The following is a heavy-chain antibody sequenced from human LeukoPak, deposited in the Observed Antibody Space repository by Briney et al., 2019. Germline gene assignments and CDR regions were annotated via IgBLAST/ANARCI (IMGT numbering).Heavy chain of an antibody. D-gene: IGHD5-12*01. Sequence: ASVKVSCKHSRYTPTSYVINWVRQAPGQGREWMGWISAFNGDTNYAQTLQGRVTLTTDTSTSTAYMELKSLISDDTAVYYCARTSHYVDIAATIPYGIYYFDYWGQGTLVTVSS. CDR2: ISAFNGDT. V-gene: IGHV1-18*01. CDR3: ARTSHYVDIAATIPYGIYYFDY. J-gene: IGHJ4*02. CDR1: RYTPTSYV.